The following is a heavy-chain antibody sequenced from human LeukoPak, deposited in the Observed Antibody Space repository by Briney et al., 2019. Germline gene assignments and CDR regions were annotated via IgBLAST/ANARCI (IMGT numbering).Heavy chain of an antibody. Sequence: GASVKVSCKASGYTFTSYYMHWVRQAPGQGLEWMGIINPSGGSTSYAQKFQGRVTMTRDTSTSTVYMELSSLRADDTAVYYCTRENYVPDSWGQGTLVTVSS. CDR2: INPSGGST. CDR1: GYTFTSYY. V-gene: IGHV1-46*01. J-gene: IGHJ5*02. CDR3: TRENYVPDS. D-gene: IGHD3-10*02.